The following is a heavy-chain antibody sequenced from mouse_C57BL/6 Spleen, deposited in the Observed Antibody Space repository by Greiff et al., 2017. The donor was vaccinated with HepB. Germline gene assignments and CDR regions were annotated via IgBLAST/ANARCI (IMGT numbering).Heavy chain of an antibody. CDR1: GYAFSSSW. CDR3: ARQGLGQGWFAY. CDR2: IYPGDGDT. J-gene: IGHJ3*01. Sequence: QVQLKQSGPELVKPGASVKISCKASGYAFSSSWMNWVKQRPGKGLEWIGRIYPGDGDTNYNGKFKGKATLTADKSSSTAYMQLSSLTSEDSAVYFCARQGLGQGWFAYWGQGTLVTVSA. D-gene: IGHD4-1*01. V-gene: IGHV1-82*01.